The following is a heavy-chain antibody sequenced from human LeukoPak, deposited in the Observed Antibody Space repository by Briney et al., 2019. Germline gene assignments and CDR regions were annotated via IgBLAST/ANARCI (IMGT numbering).Heavy chain of an antibody. J-gene: IGHJ4*02. CDR3: AKGVGGYYFDY. CDR2: ISSGGDT. CDR1: GFTFSTYA. Sequence: GGSLRLSCAASGFTFSTYAMSWVRQAPGKGLEWISIISSGGDTYYADPVKGRFIISRDNSKNTLDLQMSSLRAEDTAVYYCAKGVGGYYFDYWGQGTLVTVSS. V-gene: IGHV3-23*01. D-gene: IGHD2-15*01.